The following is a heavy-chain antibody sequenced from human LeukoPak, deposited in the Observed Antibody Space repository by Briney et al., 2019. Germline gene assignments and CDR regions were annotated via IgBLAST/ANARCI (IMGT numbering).Heavy chain of an antibody. D-gene: IGHD6-19*01. CDR1: GYTFTGYY. CDR3: ARELYSSGWYSGY. CDR2: INPNSGGT. J-gene: IGHJ4*02. Sequence: GASVKVSCKASGYTFTGYYMHWVRQAPGQGLEWMGWINPNSGGTNYAQKFQGRVTMTRDTSISTAYMELSRLRSDDTAAYYCARELYSSGWYSGYWGQGTLVTVSS. V-gene: IGHV1-2*02.